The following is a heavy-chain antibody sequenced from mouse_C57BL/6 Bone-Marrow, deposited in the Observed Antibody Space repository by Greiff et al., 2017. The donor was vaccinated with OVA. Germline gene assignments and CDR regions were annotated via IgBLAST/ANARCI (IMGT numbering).Heavy chain of an antibody. Sequence: EVKLQESGPGLVKPSQSLSLTCSVTGYSIPSGYYWNWIRPFPGNNLEWMGYISYDGSNNYNQSLKNRISITRDTSKNQFFRKLNAVTTEDTATYDCAREEIRSHYDYWGQGTTLTVSA. CDR1: GYSIPSGYY. D-gene: IGHD1-2*01. CDR3: AREEIRSHYDY. J-gene: IGHJ2*01. CDR2: ISYDGSN. V-gene: IGHV3-6*01.